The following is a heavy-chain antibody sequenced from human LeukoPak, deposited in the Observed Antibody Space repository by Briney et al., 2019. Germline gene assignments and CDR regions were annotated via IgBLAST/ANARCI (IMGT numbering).Heavy chain of an antibody. D-gene: IGHD5-12*01. CDR2: IYTSGST. J-gene: IGHJ6*02. CDR3: ARVMRSGSENYYYFYGMDV. CDR1: GGSIRSYY. Sequence: SETLFLTCTVSGGSIRSYYWSWIRQPAGKALEWIGRIYTSGSTNYNPSLKSRVTMSVDTSKNQFSLKLTSVTAADTAVYYCARVMRSGSENYYYFYGMDVWGRGTTVTVSS. V-gene: IGHV4-4*07.